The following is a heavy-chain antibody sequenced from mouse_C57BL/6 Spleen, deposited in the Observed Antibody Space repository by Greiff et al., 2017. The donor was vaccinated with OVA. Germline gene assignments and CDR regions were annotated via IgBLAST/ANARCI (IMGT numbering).Heavy chain of an antibody. CDR1: GFTFSSYA. V-gene: IGHV5-9-1*02. CDR2: ISSGGDYI. Sequence: DVHLVESGGGLVKPGGSLKLSCAASGFTFSSYAMTWVRQTPEKRLEWVAYISSGGDYIYYADTVKGRFTISRDNARNTLYLQMSSLKSEDTAMYYGTRRVVGYFDYWGQGTTLTVSS. CDR3: TRRVVGYFDY. J-gene: IGHJ2*01.